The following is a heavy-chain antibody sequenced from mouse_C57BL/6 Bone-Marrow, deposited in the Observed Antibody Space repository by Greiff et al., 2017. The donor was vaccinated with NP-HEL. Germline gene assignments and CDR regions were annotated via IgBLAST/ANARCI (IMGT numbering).Heavy chain of an antibody. CDR2: IDPSDSDT. Sequence: VQLQQPGAELVKPGASVKLSCKASGYTFTSYWMHWVKQRPGQGLEWIGRIDPSDSDTNYNQKFKGKATLTVDKSSSTAYMQLSSLTSEDSAVXDCASYSSYEYFDVWGTGTTVTVSS. J-gene: IGHJ1*03. D-gene: IGHD2-5*01. CDR1: GYTFTSYW. V-gene: IGHV1-74*01. CDR3: ASYSSYEYFDV.